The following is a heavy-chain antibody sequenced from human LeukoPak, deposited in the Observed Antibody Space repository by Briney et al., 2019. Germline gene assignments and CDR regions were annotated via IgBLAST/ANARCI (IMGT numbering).Heavy chain of an antibody. CDR2: ISAYNGNT. V-gene: IGHV1-18*01. Sequence: GASVKVSCKASGYTFTSYGISWVRRAPGQGLEWMGWISAYNGNTNYAQKLQGRVTMTTDTSTSTAYMELRSLRSDDTAVYYCARDSYYYDSSGYYSFDYWGQGTLVTVSS. CDR1: GYTFTSYG. J-gene: IGHJ4*02. CDR3: ARDSYYYDSSGYYSFDY. D-gene: IGHD3-22*01.